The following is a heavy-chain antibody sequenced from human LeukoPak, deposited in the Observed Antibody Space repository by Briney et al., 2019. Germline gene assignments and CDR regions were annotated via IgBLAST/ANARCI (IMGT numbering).Heavy chain of an antibody. J-gene: IGHJ5*02. CDR2: IYPGDSDT. CDR3: ASVRYKAYCGGDCFYNWFDP. Sequence: GESLKISCKGSGYSFTSYWIGWVRQMPGKGLEWMGIIYPGDSDTRYSPSFQGQVTISADKSISTAYLQWSSLKASDTAMHYCASVRYKAYCGGDCFYNWFDPWGQGTLVTVSS. V-gene: IGHV5-51*01. CDR1: GYSFTSYW. D-gene: IGHD2-21*01.